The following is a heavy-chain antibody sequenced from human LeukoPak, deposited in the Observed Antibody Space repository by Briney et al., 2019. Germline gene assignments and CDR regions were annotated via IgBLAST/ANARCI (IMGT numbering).Heavy chain of an antibody. CDR2: ISAGNGNT. Sequence: ASVKVSCTASGYTFTSYAIHWVRQAPGQRLEWMGWISAGNGNTKYSQNFQGRVTFISNTSATTAFMELSSLRSEDAAVYYCARDSGSGNNDYWGQGTLVTVSS. V-gene: IGHV1-3*01. J-gene: IGHJ4*02. CDR3: ARDSGSGNNDY. CDR1: GYTFTSYA. D-gene: IGHD1-26*01.